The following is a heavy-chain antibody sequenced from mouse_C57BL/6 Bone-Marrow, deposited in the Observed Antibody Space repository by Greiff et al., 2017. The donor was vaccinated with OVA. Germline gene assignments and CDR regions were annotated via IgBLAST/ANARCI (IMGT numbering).Heavy chain of an antibody. D-gene: IGHD1-1*01. J-gene: IGHJ2*01. CDR1: GYAFSSYW. CDR3: ARRSPHYYGSSYFDY. CDR2: IYPGDGDT. V-gene: IGHV1-80*01. Sequence: VQLQQSGAELVKPGASVKISCKASGYAFSSYWMNWVKQRPGKGLEWIGQIYPGDGDTNYNGKFKGKATLTADKSSSTAYMQLSSLTSEDSAVYFCARRSPHYYGSSYFDYWGQGTTLTVSS.